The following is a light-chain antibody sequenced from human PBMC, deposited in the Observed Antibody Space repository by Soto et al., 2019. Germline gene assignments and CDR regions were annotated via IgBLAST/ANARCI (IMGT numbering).Light chain of an antibody. CDR3: SSYGGSNTVV. J-gene: IGLJ2*01. CDR1: SSDVGGDNY. CDR2: EVS. Sequence: QSALTQPPSPSGSPGQSVTLSCTGSSSDVGGDNYVSWYQQHPGKAPKLMIYEVSKRPSGVPDRLSGSKSVNTASLTVSGLHAEDEADYYCSSYGGSNTVVFGGGTKLTVL. V-gene: IGLV2-8*01.